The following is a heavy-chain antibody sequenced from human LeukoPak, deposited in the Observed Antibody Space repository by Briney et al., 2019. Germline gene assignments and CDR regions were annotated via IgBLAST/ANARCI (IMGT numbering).Heavy chain of an antibody. CDR1: GFTFYDYA. D-gene: IGHD3-3*01. CDR2: ISWNSGSI. V-gene: IGHV3-9*01. Sequence: GGSLRLSCAASGFTFYDYAMHWVRHAPGKGLEWVSGISWNSGSIGYADSVKGRFTISRDNAKNSLYLQMNSLRAEDTALYYCAKDIWPSFYDFLYYYGMDVWGQGTTVTVSS. J-gene: IGHJ6*02. CDR3: AKDIWPSFYDFLYYYGMDV.